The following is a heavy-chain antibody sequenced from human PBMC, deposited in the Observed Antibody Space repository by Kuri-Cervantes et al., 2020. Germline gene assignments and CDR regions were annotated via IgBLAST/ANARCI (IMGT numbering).Heavy chain of an antibody. Sequence: GESLKISCAASGFTFSSYGMHWVRQAPGKGLEWVAVIWYDGSNKYYADSVKGRFTISRDNSKNTLYLQMNSLRAEDTAVYYCAKDFSEDYGSGAYYYYYGMGVWGQGTTVTVSS. D-gene: IGHD3-10*01. CDR2: IWYDGSNK. CDR1: GFTFSSYG. J-gene: IGHJ6*02. V-gene: IGHV3-33*06. CDR3: AKDFSEDYGSGAYYYYYGMGV.